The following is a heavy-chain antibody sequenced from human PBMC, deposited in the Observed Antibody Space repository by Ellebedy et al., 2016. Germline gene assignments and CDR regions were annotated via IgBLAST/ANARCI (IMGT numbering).Heavy chain of an antibody. CDR2: IGTAGDT. CDR1: GFTFSSYD. V-gene: IGHV3-13*01. J-gene: IGHJ3*02. Sequence: GGSLRLSCAASGFTFSSYDMHWVRQATGKGLEWVSAIGTAGDTYYPGSVKGRFTISRENAKNSLYLQMNSLRAGETAVYYCARARGYNWNDWAFDIWGQGTMVTVSS. D-gene: IGHD1-20*01. CDR3: ARARGYNWNDWAFDI.